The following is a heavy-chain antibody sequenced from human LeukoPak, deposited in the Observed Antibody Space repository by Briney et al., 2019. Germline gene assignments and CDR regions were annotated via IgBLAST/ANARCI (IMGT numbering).Heavy chain of an antibody. D-gene: IGHD3-22*01. CDR2: IYYSGST. CDR3: ARVSYYDSSGYYYYYYYYMDV. V-gene: IGHV4-39*07. Sequence: SETLSLTCTVSGGSISSYYWSWIRQPPGKGLEWFGSIYYSGSTYCNPSLKSPVTISVDTSKNQFSLKLSSVTAADTAVYYCARVSYYDSSGYYYYYYYYMDVWGKGTTVTVSS. J-gene: IGHJ6*03. CDR1: GGSISSYY.